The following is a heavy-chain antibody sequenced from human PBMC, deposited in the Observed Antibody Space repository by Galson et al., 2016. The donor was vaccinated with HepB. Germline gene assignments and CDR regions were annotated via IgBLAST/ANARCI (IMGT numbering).Heavy chain of an antibody. D-gene: IGHD6-13*01. CDR3: AIRYSPGSSWYRH. CDR1: SGSFSSGTYY. CDR2: ISDSGST. V-gene: IGHV4-31*03. Sequence: TLSLTCTVPSGSFSSGTYYWTWVRQHPGKGLEWIGYISDSGSTYYNPSLKSRVSISVDTSKNQFSLKLMSVTAADTAVYFCAIRYSPGSSWYRHWGQGTLVTVSS. J-gene: IGHJ4*02.